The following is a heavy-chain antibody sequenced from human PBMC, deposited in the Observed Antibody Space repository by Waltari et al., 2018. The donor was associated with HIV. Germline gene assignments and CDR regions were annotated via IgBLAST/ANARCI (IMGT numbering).Heavy chain of an antibody. J-gene: IGHJ4*02. V-gene: IGHV3-30-3*01. CDR3: ARISRMTTVTCVAVEPGPFDY. Sequence: VQPGRSLRFSCAASGFTFSSYAMHWVRQPPGQGPDWVAVISYDGSNKYYADSVKGRFTISRDNSKNTLYLQMNSLRAEDTAVYYCARISRMTTVTCVAVEPGPFDYWGQGTLVTVSS. CDR1: GFTFSSYA. CDR2: ISYDGSNK. D-gene: IGHD4-17*01.